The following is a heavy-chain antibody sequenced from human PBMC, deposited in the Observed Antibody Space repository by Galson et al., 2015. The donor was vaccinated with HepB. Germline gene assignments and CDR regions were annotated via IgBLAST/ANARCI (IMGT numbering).Heavy chain of an antibody. D-gene: IGHD4-17*01. J-gene: IGHJ4*02. CDR1: GFTFSSYG. CDR2: ISYDGSNK. V-gene: IGHV3-30*18. CDR3: AKAYHDYGDYDSHLDY. Sequence: SLRLSCAASGFTFSSYGMHWVRQAPGKGLEWVAVISYDGSNKYYADSVKGRFTISRDNSKNTLYLQMNSLRAEDTAVYYCAKAYHDYGDYDSHLDYWGQGTLVTVSS.